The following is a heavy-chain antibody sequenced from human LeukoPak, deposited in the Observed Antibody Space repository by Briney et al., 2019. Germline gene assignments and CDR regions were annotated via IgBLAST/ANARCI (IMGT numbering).Heavy chain of an antibody. J-gene: IGHJ5*02. CDR3: AREGLNMVRGVIPKEAWGWFDP. D-gene: IGHD3-10*01. CDR2: IFYSGRT. V-gene: IGHV4-59*12. Sequence: SETLSLTCTVSGGSISTYYWNWIRQPPGKGLEWIGYIFYSGRTNYNPSLKSRVTISVDTSKNQFSLKLSSVTAADTAVYYCAREGLNMVRGVIPKEAWGWFDPWGQGTLVTVSS. CDR1: GGSISTYY.